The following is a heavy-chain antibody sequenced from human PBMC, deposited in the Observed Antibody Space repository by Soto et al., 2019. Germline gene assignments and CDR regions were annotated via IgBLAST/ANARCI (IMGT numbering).Heavy chain of an antibody. V-gene: IGHV5-51*01. D-gene: IGHD6-19*01. Sequence: GVSLKISCKVSGRTFINHLLALVRQLPGKGLEWMGIIYPGDSDARYSPSFAGQVTISVDKSITTAYLHWSSLEASDSAVYYCARQGDMAATPADAFDIWGQGTLVTVSS. CDR3: ARQGDMAATPADAFDI. CDR2: IYPGDSDA. J-gene: IGHJ3*02. CDR1: GRTFINHL.